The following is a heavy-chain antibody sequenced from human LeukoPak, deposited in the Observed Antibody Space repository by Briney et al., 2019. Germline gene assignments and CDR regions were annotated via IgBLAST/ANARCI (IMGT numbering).Heavy chain of an antibody. J-gene: IGHJ4*02. CDR2: ISPDGKIE. CDR1: GFTFTTFG. Sequence: GGSLRLSCAASGFTFTTFGTHWVRQAPGKGLEWVAAISPDGKIEYYTDSVKGRFTVSRDNSKNMIYLQMNSLRGEDSAVYFCAKINNDDDYWGQGALVTVSS. D-gene: IGHD1/OR15-1a*01. CDR3: AKINNDDDY. V-gene: IGHV3-30*18.